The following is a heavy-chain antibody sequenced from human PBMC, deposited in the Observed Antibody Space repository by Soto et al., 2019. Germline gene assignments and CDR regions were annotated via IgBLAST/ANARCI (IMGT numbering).Heavy chain of an antibody. CDR1: GVTIRGYY. CDR3: ARGRLPVTVAWGNYSPGYYYDMDV. D-gene: IGHD3-22*01. Sequence: PSETLSLTCNVSGVTIRGYYWNWIRQPPGKTLEWIGSIYYTGGTNYNPSLKSRVTISVDTSRNHFSLNFNSLTAADTAMYYCARGRLPVTVAWGNYSPGYYYDMDVWGQGTTVTVSS. CDR2: IYYTGGT. J-gene: IGHJ6*02. V-gene: IGHV4-59*12.